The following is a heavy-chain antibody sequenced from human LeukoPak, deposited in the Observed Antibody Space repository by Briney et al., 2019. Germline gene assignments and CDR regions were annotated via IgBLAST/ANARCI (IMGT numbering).Heavy chain of an antibody. V-gene: IGHV3-48*04. D-gene: IGHD3-22*01. Sequence: PGGSLRLSCAASGFTFSSYSMNWVRQAPGKGLEWVSYISSSSSTIYYADSVKGRFTISRDNAKNSLYLQMNSLRAEDTAVYYCARDLGAYYDSSGYYALWGQGTLVTVSS. CDR2: ISSSSSTI. CDR3: ARDLGAYYDSSGYYAL. J-gene: IGHJ4*02. CDR1: GFTFSSYS.